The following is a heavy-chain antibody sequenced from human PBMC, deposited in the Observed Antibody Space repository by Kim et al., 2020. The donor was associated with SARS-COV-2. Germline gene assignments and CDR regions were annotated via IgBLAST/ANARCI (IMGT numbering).Heavy chain of an antibody. CDR1: GFTFSSYG. CDR2: ISYDGSNK. J-gene: IGHJ5*02. Sequence: GGSLRLSCAASGFTFSSYGMHWVRQAPGKGLEWVAVISYDGSNKYYADSVKGRFTISRDNSKNTLYLQMNSLRAEDTAVYYCAKDWQQLVKGNWFDPWGQGTLVTVSS. V-gene: IGHV3-30*18. CDR3: AKDWQQLVKGNWFDP. D-gene: IGHD6-13*01.